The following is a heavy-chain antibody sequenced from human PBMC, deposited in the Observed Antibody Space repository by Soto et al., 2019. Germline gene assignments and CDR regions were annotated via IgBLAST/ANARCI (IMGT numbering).Heavy chain of an antibody. CDR2: IYYSGST. V-gene: IGHV4-39*01. J-gene: IGHJ4*02. CDR3: ASIYHDFWSGYYGFDY. D-gene: IGHD3-3*01. CDR1: GGSISSSSYY. Sequence: SETLSLTCTVSGGSISSSSYYWGWIRQPPGKGLEWIGSIYYSGSTYYNPSLKSRVTISVDTPKNQFSLKLSSVTAADTAVYYCASIYHDFWSGYYGFDYWGQGTLVTVSS.